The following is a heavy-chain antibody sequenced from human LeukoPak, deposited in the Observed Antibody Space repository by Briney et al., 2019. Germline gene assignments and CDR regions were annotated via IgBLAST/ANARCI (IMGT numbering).Heavy chain of an antibody. D-gene: IGHD4-17*01. Sequence: GGSLRLSCAASGFTFSSYAMSWVRQAPGMGLEWVSTVTNNGGSTYCPDSVKGRFTISRDNSKNTLYLQMSSLRAEDTAVYYCAKRDFGDFTPSPYPIWGQGTLVTVSS. CDR3: AKRDFGDFTPSPYPI. V-gene: IGHV3-23*01. CDR2: VTNNGGST. J-gene: IGHJ4*02. CDR1: GFTFSSYA.